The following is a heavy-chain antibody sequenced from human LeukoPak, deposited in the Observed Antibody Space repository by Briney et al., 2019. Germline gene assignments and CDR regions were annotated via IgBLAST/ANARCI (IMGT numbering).Heavy chain of an antibody. CDR2: INHSGST. V-gene: IGHV4-34*01. CDR1: GGSFSGYY. J-gene: IGHJ4*02. CDR3: ARGLGYYDSSGSQLYFDY. D-gene: IGHD3-22*01. Sequence: SETLSLTCAVYGGSFSGYYWSWIRQPPGKGLEWIGEINHSGSTNHNPSLKSRVTISVDTSKNQFSLKLSSVTAADTAVYYCARGLGYYDSSGSQLYFDYWGQGTLVTVSS.